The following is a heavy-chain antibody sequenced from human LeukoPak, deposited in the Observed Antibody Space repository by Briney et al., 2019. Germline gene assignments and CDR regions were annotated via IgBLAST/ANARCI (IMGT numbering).Heavy chain of an antibody. CDR1: GYSFTDFY. Sequence: GASVKVSCKASGYSFTDFYIHWVRQAPGQGLEWMGWINPNSGDTKNAQKFQGRATITRDTSITTAYIEFSILRSDDTAFYYCAHGDWFAPWGQGTLVTVSS. CDR2: INPNSGDT. D-gene: IGHD5-24*01. V-gene: IGHV1-2*02. CDR3: AHGDWFAP. J-gene: IGHJ5*02.